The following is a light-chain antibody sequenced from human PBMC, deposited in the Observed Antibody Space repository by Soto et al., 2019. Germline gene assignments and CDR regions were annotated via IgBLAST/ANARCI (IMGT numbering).Light chain of an antibody. V-gene: IGKV1-39*01. CDR2: TTS. CDR3: QQSYLVPET. Sequence: DVQMTQSPSSLSASLGDRVTITCRASQTISLYLNWYQQKPGKAPKLPIATTSYLQNGVPSRFSGSRSGTDFSLTISSLQPEDFATYYCQQSYLVPETFGRGTKVDIK. CDR1: QTISLY. J-gene: IGKJ2*01.